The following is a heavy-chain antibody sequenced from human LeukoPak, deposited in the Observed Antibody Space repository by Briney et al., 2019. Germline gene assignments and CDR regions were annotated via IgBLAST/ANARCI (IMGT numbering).Heavy chain of an antibody. CDR2: INQDGSEK. V-gene: IGHV3-7*01. Sequence: GGSLRLSCAASGFTFSSFWMSWVRQAPGKGLEWVANINQDGSEKYYVDSVKGRFTISRDNAKNSLYLQMNSLRAEDTAVYYCARDGHATVAVNFDYWGQGTLVIVSS. CDR1: GFTFSSFW. J-gene: IGHJ4*02. CDR3: ARDGHATVAVNFDY. D-gene: IGHD6-19*01.